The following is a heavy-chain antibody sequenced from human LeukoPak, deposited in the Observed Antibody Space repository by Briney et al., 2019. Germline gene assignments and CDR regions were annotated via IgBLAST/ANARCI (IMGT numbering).Heavy chain of an antibody. CDR1: GGTFSSYA. J-gene: IGHJ5*02. V-gene: IGHV1-69*05. CDR2: IIPIFGTA. D-gene: IGHD2-2*02. Sequence: AASVKVSCKASGGTFSSYAISWVRQAPGQGLEWMGGIIPIFGTANYAQKFQGRVTITTDESTSTAYMELSSLRSEDTAVYYCARARCSSTSCYTGRWFDPWGQGTQVTVSS. CDR3: ARARCSSTSCYTGRWFDP.